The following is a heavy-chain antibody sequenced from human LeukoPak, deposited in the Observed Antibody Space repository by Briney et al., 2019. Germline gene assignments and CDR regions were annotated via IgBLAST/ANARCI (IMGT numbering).Heavy chain of an antibody. D-gene: IGHD2-8*01. CDR1: GYTFTGYY. CDR2: INPNSGGT. Sequence: ASVKVSCKASGYTFTGYYMHWVRQAPGQGLEWMGWINPNSGGTNYAQKFQGRVTMTRDTSISTAYMELSRLRSDDTAAYYCARASRLIRYYYYYMDVWGKGTTVTVSS. CDR3: ARASRLIRYYYYYMDV. J-gene: IGHJ6*03. V-gene: IGHV1-2*02.